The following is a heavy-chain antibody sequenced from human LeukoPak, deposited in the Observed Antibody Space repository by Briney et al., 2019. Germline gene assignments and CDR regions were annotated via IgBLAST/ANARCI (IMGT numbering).Heavy chain of an antibody. CDR3: ARGRTADGDNYYYYYYMDV. D-gene: IGHD2-2*01. Sequence: ASVTVSCKASGYTFTSYDINWVRQATGQGLEWMGWMNPNSGNIGYAQKFQGRVTMTRNTSISTAYMELSSLRSEDTAVYYCARGRTADGDNYYYYYYMDVWGKGTTVTVSS. V-gene: IGHV1-8*01. CDR2: MNPNSGNI. J-gene: IGHJ6*03. CDR1: GYTFTSYD.